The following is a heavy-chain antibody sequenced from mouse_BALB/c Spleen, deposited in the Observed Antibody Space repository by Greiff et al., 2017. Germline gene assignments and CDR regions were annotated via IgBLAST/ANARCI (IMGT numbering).Heavy chain of an antibody. D-gene: IGHD2-1*01. J-gene: IGHJ2*01. CDR3: ARQGNSYFDY. Sequence: LVESGGDLVKPGGSLKLSCAASGFTFSSYGMSWVRQTPDKRLEWVATISSGGSYTYYPDSVKGRFTISRDNAKNTLYLQMSSLKSEDTAMYYCARQGNSYFDYWGQGTTLTVSS. CDR1: GFTFSSYG. CDR2: ISSGGSYT. V-gene: IGHV5-6*01.